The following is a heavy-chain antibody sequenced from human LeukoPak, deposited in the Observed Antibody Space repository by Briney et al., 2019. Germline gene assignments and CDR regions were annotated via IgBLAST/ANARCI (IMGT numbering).Heavy chain of an antibody. Sequence: PGVSLRLSCAASGFTFSNAWMSWVRQAPGKGLEWVGRIKSKTDGGTTDYAAPVKGRFTISRDDSKNTLYLQMNSLKTEDTAVYYCTTAFEWFGELLIQYYFDYWGQGTLVTVSS. CDR1: GFTFSNAW. D-gene: IGHD3-10*01. J-gene: IGHJ4*02. CDR3: TTAFEWFGELLIQYYFDY. V-gene: IGHV3-15*01. CDR2: IKSKTDGGTT.